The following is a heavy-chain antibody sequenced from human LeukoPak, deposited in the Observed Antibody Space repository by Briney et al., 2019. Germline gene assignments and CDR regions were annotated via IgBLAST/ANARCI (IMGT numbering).Heavy chain of an antibody. V-gene: IGHV1-18*01. J-gene: IGHJ4*02. D-gene: IGHD5-24*01. CDR1: GYTFTSYG. Sequence: GASVKVSCKASGYTFTSYGISWVRQAPGQGLEWMGLISAYNGNTNYAQKLQGRVTMTTDTSTSTAYMELRSLRSDDTAVYYCAAYPIPPSHGTYYFDYWGQGTLVTVSS. CDR2: ISAYNGNT. CDR3: AAYPIPPSHGTYYFDY.